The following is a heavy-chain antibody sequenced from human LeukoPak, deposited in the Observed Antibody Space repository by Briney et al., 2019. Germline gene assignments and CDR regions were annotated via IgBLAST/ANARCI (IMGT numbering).Heavy chain of an antibody. V-gene: IGHV3-33*06. CDR2: IWYDGSNK. Sequence: GGSLRLSCAASGFTSSSYGMHWVRQAPGKGLEWVAVIWYDGSNKYYADSVKGRFTISRDNSKNTLYLQMNSLRAEDTAVYYCVKSYDSSGSDVFDIWGQGTMVTVSS. CDR1: GFTSSSYG. D-gene: IGHD3-22*01. CDR3: VKSYDSSGSDVFDI. J-gene: IGHJ3*02.